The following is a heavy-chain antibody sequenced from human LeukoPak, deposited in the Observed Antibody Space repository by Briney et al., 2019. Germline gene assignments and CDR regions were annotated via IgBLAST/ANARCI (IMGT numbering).Heavy chain of an antibody. Sequence: PGVSLRLSCAASGFTFSSYAMSWVRQGPGKGLEWVSAISGSGGSTYYADSVKGRFTISRDNSKNTLYLQMNSLRAEDTAVYYCAPGVDGDYVYWGQGTLVTVSS. CDR3: APGVDGDYVY. CDR2: ISGSGGST. D-gene: IGHD4-17*01. J-gene: IGHJ4*02. CDR1: GFTFSSYA. V-gene: IGHV3-23*01.